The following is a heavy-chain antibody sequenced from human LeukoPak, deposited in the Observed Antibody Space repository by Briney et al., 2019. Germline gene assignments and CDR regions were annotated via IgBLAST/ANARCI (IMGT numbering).Heavy chain of an antibody. Sequence: GGSLRHSCAASGVTFSSYSKNWVRQAPGKGLEWVSSISSSSYIYYADSVKGRFTISRDNAKNSLYLQMNSLRAEDTAVYYCARAATFKYYFDYWGQGTLVTVSS. V-gene: IGHV3-21*01. CDR2: ISSSSYI. J-gene: IGHJ4*02. CDR3: ARAATFKYYFDY. CDR1: GVTFSSYS. D-gene: IGHD5-12*01.